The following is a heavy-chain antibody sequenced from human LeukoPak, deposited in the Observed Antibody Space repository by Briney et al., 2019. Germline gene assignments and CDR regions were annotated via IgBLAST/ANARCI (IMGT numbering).Heavy chain of an antibody. CDR1: GYTFTGYY. CDR3: ARVMGYDSSGYALDY. D-gene: IGHD3-22*01. J-gene: IGHJ4*02. V-gene: IGHV1-2*02. Sequence: GASVKVSCKASGYTFTGYYMHWVRQAPGQGLEWMGWINPNSGGTNYAQKFQGRVTMTRDTPISTVYMDLSSLRSDDTAVYYCARVMGYDSSGYALDYWGQGTLVTVSS. CDR2: INPNSGGT.